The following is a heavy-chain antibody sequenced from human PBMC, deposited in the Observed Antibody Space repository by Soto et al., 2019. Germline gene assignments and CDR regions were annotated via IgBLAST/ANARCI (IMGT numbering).Heavy chain of an antibody. J-gene: IGHJ6*02. Sequence: QVQLQQWGAGLLKPSETLSLTCAVYGGSFSGYYWSWIRQPPGKGLEWIGEINHSGSTNCNPSLKSRVTISLDTSKNQFSLKLSSVTAADTAVYYCARVRGREYSSSSGGMDVWGQGPTVTVSS. D-gene: IGHD6-6*01. CDR2: INHSGST. CDR1: GGSFSGYY. V-gene: IGHV4-34*01. CDR3: ARVRGREYSSSSGGMDV.